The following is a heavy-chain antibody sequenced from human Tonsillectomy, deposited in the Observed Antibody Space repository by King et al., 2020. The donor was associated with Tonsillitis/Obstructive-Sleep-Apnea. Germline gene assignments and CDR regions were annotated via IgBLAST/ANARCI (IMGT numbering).Heavy chain of an antibody. J-gene: IGHJ3*02. D-gene: IGHD3-22*01. CDR3: ALYYYDSSGYYSGGSSDAFDI. Sequence: VQLVESGGGVVQPGRSLRLSCAASGFTFSSYGMHWVRQAPGKGLEWVAVISYDGSNKYYADSVKGRFTISRDNSKNTLYLQMNSLRAEDTAVYYCALYYYDSSGYYSGGSSDAFDIWGQGTMVTVSS. V-gene: IGHV3-30*03. CDR2: ISYDGSNK. CDR1: GFTFSSYG.